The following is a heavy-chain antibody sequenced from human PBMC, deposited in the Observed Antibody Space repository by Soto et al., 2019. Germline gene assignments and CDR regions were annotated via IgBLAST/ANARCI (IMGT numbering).Heavy chain of an antibody. Sequence: EVQLVESGGGLVQPGVSLRLSCAASGFTFSTYSMNWVRQAPGKGLEWISYTTKSSRTIYYADSVKGRFTISRDNAKNSLYLQMNSLRAEDTAVYYCTRDHGYGYGMDVWGQGTTVTVSS. D-gene: IGHD5-12*01. J-gene: IGHJ6*02. CDR3: TRDHGYGYGMDV. CDR1: GFTFSTYS. V-gene: IGHV3-48*01. CDR2: TTKSSRTI.